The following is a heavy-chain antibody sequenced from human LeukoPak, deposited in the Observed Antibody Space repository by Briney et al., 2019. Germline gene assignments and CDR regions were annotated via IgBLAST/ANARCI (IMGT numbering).Heavy chain of an antibody. CDR2: IIPIFGTA. CDR3: ARDVDYYDSSGYFP. V-gene: IGHV1-69*13. J-gene: IGHJ5*02. CDR1: GGTFSSYA. Sequence: SVKVSCKASGGTFSSYAISWVRQAPGQGLEWMGGIIPIFGTANYAQKFQGRVTITADESTSTAYMELSSLRSEDTAVYYCARDVDYYDSSGYFPWGQGTLVTVPS. D-gene: IGHD3-22*01.